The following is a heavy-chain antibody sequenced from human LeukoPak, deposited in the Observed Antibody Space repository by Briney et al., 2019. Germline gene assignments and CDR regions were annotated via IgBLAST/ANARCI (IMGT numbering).Heavy chain of an antibody. CDR3: ARGTSHRYNWNYVWKFGFDP. Sequence: GASVKVSCKASGYTFTGYYMHWVRQAPGQGLEWMGWINPNSGGTNYAQKFQGRVTITRDTSISTAYMELSRLRSDDTAVYYCARGTSHRYNWNYVWKFGFDPWGQGTLVTVSS. CDR2: INPNSGGT. V-gene: IGHV1-2*02. CDR1: GYTFTGYY. D-gene: IGHD1-7*01. J-gene: IGHJ5*02.